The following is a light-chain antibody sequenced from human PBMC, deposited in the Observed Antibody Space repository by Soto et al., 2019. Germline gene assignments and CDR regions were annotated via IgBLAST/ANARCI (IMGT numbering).Light chain of an antibody. CDR1: SSNIETNT. CDR2: KNN. J-gene: IGLJ1*01. CDR3: AAWDDSLNGPRFV. V-gene: IGLV1-44*01. Sequence: QSVLTQPPSASGTPGQRVTISCSGSSSNIETNTVNWYQQLPRTAPKLLIYKNNQRPSGVADRFSGSKSGTSASVAISGLQSEDEADYYCAAWDDSLNGPRFVFGTGTKLTVL.